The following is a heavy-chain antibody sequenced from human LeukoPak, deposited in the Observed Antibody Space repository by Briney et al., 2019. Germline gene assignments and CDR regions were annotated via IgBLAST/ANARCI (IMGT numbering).Heavy chain of an antibody. CDR3: AGEGAATSFDY. J-gene: IGHJ4*02. D-gene: IGHD1-26*01. Sequence: GRSETLSCAASGFTFSTYAVHWVRQAPAKGLEWVAVISYDGNNKYYADSVKGRFTISRDNSKNTLYLQMNSLRAEDTAVYYCAGEGAATSFDYWGQGTLVTVSS. CDR2: ISYDGNNK. V-gene: IGHV3-30-3*01. CDR1: GFTFSTYA.